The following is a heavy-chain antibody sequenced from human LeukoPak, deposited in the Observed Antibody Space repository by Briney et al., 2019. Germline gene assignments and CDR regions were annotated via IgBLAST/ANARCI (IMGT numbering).Heavy chain of an antibody. CDR2: IHYSGST. CDR1: GGSISSGSYY. CDR3: ARVRCSGGSCPYYYYYYYMDV. D-gene: IGHD2-15*01. J-gene: IGHJ6*03. Sequence: PSETLSLTCTVSGGSISSGSYYWAWIRQPPGKGLEWIGSIHYSGSTYYNPSLQSRVTMSIDTSKNQFSLKLRFVTAADTAVYYCARVRCSGGSCPYYYYYYYMDVWGKGTTVTVSS. V-gene: IGHV4-39*07.